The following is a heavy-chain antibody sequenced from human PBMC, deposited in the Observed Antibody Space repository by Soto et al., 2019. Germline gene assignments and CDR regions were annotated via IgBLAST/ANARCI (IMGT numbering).Heavy chain of an antibody. Sequence: GASVEVSCKAPGYAFTSYGIRWVRQDTGQGLEWMGGIIPIFGTANYAQKFQGRVTITADESTSTAYMELSSLRSEDTAVYYCARMRMGVADDSSGYYYFDYWGQGTLVTVSS. J-gene: IGHJ4*02. CDR1: GYAFTSYG. V-gene: IGHV1-69*13. CDR3: ARMRMGVADDSSGYYYFDY. D-gene: IGHD3-22*01. CDR2: IIPIFGTA.